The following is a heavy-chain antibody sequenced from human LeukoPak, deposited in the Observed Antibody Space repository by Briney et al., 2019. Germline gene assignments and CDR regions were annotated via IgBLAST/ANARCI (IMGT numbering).Heavy chain of an antibody. CDR3: ARGPSTAAGYYFDY. J-gene: IGHJ4*02. D-gene: IGHD6-13*01. CDR1: GFTFSSYA. V-gene: IGHV3-30*04. Sequence: GGSLRLSCAASGFTFSSYAMHWVRQAPGKGLEWVAVISYDGSNKYYADSVKGRFTISRDNSKNTLYLQMNSLRAEDTAVYYCARGPSTAAGYYFDYWGQGTLVTVSS. CDR2: ISYDGSNK.